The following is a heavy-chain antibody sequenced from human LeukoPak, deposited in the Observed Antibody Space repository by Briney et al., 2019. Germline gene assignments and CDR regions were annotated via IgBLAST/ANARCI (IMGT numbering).Heavy chain of an antibody. V-gene: IGHV1-69*04. CDR2: IVPILGTA. Sequence: ASVKVSCKASGGTFSTYAISWVRQAPGQGLEWVGRIVPILGTANYAQNFQGRVTITADRSTTTAYMELSSLRSEDTAVYYCARDRYGDGFAHLDYWGQGALVTVSS. D-gene: IGHD5-24*01. J-gene: IGHJ4*02. CDR3: ARDRYGDGFAHLDY. CDR1: GGTFSTYA.